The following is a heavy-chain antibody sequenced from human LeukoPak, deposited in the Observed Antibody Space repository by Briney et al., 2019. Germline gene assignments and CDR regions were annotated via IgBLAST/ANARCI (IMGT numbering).Heavy chain of an antibody. Sequence: GGSLRLSCAASGFTFSDYYMSWIRQAPGKGLEWVSYISSSGSTIYYADSVKGRFTISRDNAKNLLYLQMNSLRAEDTAVYYCARVPSTYYYYYMDVWGKGTTVTVSS. J-gene: IGHJ6*03. CDR1: GFTFSDYY. CDR2: ISSSGSTI. V-gene: IGHV3-11*04. CDR3: ARVPSTYYYYYMDV.